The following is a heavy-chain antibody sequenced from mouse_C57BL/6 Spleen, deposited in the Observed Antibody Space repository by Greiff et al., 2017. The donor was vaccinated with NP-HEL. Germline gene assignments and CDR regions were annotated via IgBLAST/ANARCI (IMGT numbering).Heavy chain of an antibody. CDR1: GYTFTSYW. CDR2: IDPSDSET. V-gene: IGHV1-52*01. D-gene: IGHD1-1*01. CDR3: AREGVFGYGSSYGYAMDY. J-gene: IGHJ4*01. Sequence: VQLQQPGAELVRPGSSVKLSCKASGYTFTSYWMHWVKQRPIQGLEWIGNIDPSDSETHYNQKFKDKATLTGDKSSSTAYMQLSSLTSEDSAVYYCAREGVFGYGSSYGYAMDYWGQGTSVTVSS.